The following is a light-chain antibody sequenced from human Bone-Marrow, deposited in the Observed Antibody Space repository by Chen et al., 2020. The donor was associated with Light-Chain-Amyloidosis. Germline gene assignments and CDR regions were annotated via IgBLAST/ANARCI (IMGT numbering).Light chain of an antibody. V-gene: IGLV1-40*01. CDR2: GNT. CDR1: SSNIGAGFS. J-gene: IGLJ2*01. Sequence: QSVLTQPPSVSGAPGQRVTISCTGSSSNIGAGFSVHWYQQLSGTVPKLLIYGNTNRPSGVPDRFSGSKSGTSASLAITGLQAEDEADYYCQDYDNSLSGPVVFGGGTKLTVL. CDR3: QDYDNSLSGPVV.